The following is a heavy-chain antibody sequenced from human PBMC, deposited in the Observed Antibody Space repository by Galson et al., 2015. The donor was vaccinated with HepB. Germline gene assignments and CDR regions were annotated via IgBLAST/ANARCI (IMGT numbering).Heavy chain of an antibody. J-gene: IGHJ1*01. V-gene: IGHV3-49*04. CDR1: GFTFGDYA. Sequence: SLRLSCAASGFTFGDYAMSWVRQAPGKGLEWVGFIRSKAYGGTTEYAASVKGRFTISRDDSKSIAYLQMNSLKTEDTAVYYCTRDPPDYGGNGWLQHWGKGTLVTVSS. CDR2: IRSKAYGGTT. CDR3: TRDPPDYGGNGWLQH. D-gene: IGHD4-23*01.